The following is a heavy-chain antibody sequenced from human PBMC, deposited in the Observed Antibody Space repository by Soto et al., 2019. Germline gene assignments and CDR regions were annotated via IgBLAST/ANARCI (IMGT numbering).Heavy chain of an antibody. J-gene: IGHJ4*02. CDR1: GGSINSGGYC. CDR3: SRGILV. Sequence: QVQLQESGPGLVKPSQTLSLTCTVSGGSINSGGYCWSWIRQHPGKGLEWIGCISYGGRNSYTASLKTRVTISVDTSKNQFSLKLSSVTAADTAVYYCSRGILVWGQGTLITVSS. D-gene: IGHD5-18*01. CDR2: ISYGGRN. V-gene: IGHV4-31*03.